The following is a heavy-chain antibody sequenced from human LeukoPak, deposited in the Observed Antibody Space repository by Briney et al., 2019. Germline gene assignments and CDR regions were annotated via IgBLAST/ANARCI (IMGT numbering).Heavy chain of an antibody. V-gene: IGHV1-18*01. Sequence: ASVKVSCKASGYTFITHGLTWVRQAPGQGLEWMRWISAYNGNTIYAQTLQDRLTVTTDTSTSTAYMELRSLRSDDTAVYYCARGRLRYLDWTRAYSDYWGQGTLVTVSS. D-gene: IGHD3-9*01. CDR3: ARGRLRYLDWTRAYSDY. CDR2: ISAYNGNT. J-gene: IGHJ4*02. CDR1: GYTFITHG.